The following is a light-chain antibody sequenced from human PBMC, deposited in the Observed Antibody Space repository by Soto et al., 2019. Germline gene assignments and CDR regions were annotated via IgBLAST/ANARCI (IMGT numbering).Light chain of an antibody. CDR2: AAS. CDR1: QTISNY. V-gene: IGKV1-39*01. Sequence: DIQMTHSPSSLSASLGDRVTITCRASQTISNYLNWYQQKSGRAPELLVYAASNLQSGVPSRFAGSGSGTHFTLTISGPEPADFATYFCQQSYNTPINFGQGTRLEI. CDR3: QQSYNTPIN. J-gene: IGKJ5*01.